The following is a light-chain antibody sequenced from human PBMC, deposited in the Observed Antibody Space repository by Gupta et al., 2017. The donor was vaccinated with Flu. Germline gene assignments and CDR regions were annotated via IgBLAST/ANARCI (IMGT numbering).Light chain of an antibody. CDR1: QSLVKSNGKGD. Sequence: VALGQPASISCRSSQSLVKSNGKGDLDWFQQRPGQSPRRLIYQVSNRDSGVPDRFSGSGSATDFTLKISRVEAVDIAIYYCMQYTYWPHTFGQGTRLDIE. CDR3: MQYTYWPHT. V-gene: IGKV2-30*01. CDR2: QVS. J-gene: IGKJ2*01.